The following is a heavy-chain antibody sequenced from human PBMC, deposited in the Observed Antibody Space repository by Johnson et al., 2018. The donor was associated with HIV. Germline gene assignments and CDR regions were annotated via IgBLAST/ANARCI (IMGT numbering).Heavy chain of an antibody. D-gene: IGHD2-15*01. CDR3: ARVSRYCSGGSCLDGFDI. CDR1: GFTVSSNY. Sequence: VQLVESGGGLIQPGGSLRLSCAASGFTVSSNYMSWVRQAPGKGLEWVSNINWNGGSTGNADSVKGRFTISRDNAKNSLYLQMSRLRAEDAALYYCARVSRYCSGGSCLDGFDIWGQGTMVTVSS. J-gene: IGHJ3*02. CDR2: INWNGGST. V-gene: IGHV3-20*04.